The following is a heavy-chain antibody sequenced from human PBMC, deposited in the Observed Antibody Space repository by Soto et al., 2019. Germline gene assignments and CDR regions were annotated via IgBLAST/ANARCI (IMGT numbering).Heavy chain of an antibody. CDR2: IYYTGST. V-gene: IGHV4-30-4*01. D-gene: IGHD3-22*01. CDR3: ANRYYHDRRGYYGFDR. J-gene: IGHJ3*02. Sequence: QVQLQESGPGLVKPSQTLSLTCNVSGRSISSGDYFWNWIRQPPGKGLEWIGYIYYTGSTYYNPSLKSRVTISLDTSKNQFSLKLTSVTAADTAVYFCANRYYHDRRGYYGFDRWGQGTMVTVSS. CDR1: GRSISSGDYF.